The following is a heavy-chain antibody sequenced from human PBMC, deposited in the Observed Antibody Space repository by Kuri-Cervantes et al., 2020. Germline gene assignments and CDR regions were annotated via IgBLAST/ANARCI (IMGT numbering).Heavy chain of an antibody. V-gene: IGHV4-34*01. Sequence: SQTLSLTCAVYGGSFRGYYWSWIRQPPGKGLEWIGEIHHSGSTNYNPSLKSRVTISVDTSKNQFSLKLSSVVAADTAVYYCATSNSAGRITVFGVLGPRELRHWGQGTLVTVSS. CDR1: GGSFRGYY. CDR2: IHHSGST. CDR3: ATSNSAGRITVFGVLGPRELRH. D-gene: IGHD3-3*01. J-gene: IGHJ1*01.